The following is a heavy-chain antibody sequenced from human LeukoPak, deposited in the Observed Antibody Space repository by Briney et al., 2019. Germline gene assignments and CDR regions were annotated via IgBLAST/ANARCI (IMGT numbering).Heavy chain of an antibody. D-gene: IGHD3-10*01. J-gene: IGHJ5*02. V-gene: IGHV1-2*02. CDR2: INPNSGGT. CDR3: AREITMVRGGTNWFDP. Sequence: ASVKASCKASGYTFTGYYMHWVRQAPGQGLEWMGWINPNSGGTNYAQKFQGRVTMTRDTSISTAYMELSRLRSDDTAVYYCAREITMVRGGTNWFDPWGQGTLVTVSS. CDR1: GYTFTGYY.